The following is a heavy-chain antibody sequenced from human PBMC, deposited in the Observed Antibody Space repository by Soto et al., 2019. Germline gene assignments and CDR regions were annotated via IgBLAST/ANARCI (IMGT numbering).Heavy chain of an antibody. D-gene: IGHD2-15*01. CDR3: ARHFGIVVVGSGAFDI. CDR2: IYYSGST. CDR1: GGSISSSSYY. V-gene: IGHV4-39*01. Sequence: QLQLQESGPGLVKPSETLSLTCTVPGGSISSSSYYWGWIRQPPGKGLEWIGSIYYSGSTYYNPSLKSRVTISGDTSKNQFSLKLSSVTAADTAVYYCARHFGIVVVGSGAFDIWGQGTMVTVSS. J-gene: IGHJ3*02.